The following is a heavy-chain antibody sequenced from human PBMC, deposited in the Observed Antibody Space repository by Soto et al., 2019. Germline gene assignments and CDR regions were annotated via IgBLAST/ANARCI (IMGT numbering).Heavy chain of an antibody. J-gene: IGHJ2*01. CDR1: GGSVSSGSYY. D-gene: IGHD2-2*02. CDR3: ARYRGDCSSTSCYTPRDFDL. CDR2: IYYSGST. Sequence: PSETLSLTCTVSGGSVSSGSYYWSWIRQPPGKGLEWIGYIYYSGSTNYNPSLKSRVTISVDTSKNQFSLKLGSVTAADTAVYYCARYRGDCSSTSCYTPRDFDLWGRGTLVNVS. V-gene: IGHV4-61*01.